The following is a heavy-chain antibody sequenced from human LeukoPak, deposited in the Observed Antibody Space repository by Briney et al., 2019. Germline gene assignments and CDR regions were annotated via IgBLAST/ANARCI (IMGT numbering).Heavy chain of an antibody. D-gene: IGHD5-18*01. V-gene: IGHV1-2*02. Sequence: ASVKVSCKASGYTFTGYYMHWVRQAPGQGLEWMGWINPNSGGTNYEQKFQGRVTMTRDTSISTAYMELSRLRSEDTAVYYCAREGRGYSSRAFAYWGQGHLVTVS. CDR3: AREGRGYSSRAFAY. CDR1: GYTFTGYY. CDR2: INPNSGGT. J-gene: IGHJ4*02.